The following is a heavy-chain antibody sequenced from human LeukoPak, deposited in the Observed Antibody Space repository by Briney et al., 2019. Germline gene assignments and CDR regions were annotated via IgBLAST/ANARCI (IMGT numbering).Heavy chain of an antibody. CDR2: ISGSGGST. Sequence: GGSLRLSCAASGFTFSSYAMSWVRQAPGKGLEWVSAISGSGGSTYYADSVKGRFTISRDSSKNTLYLQMNSLRAEDTAVYYCATTLEGYDILTGYYNVGFDYWGQGTLVTVSS. V-gene: IGHV3-23*01. J-gene: IGHJ4*02. CDR3: ATTLEGYDILTGYYNVGFDY. D-gene: IGHD3-9*01. CDR1: GFTFSSYA.